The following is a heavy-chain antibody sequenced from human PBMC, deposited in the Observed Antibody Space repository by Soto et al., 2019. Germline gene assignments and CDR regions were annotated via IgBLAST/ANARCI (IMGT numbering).Heavy chain of an antibody. V-gene: IGHV1-3*01. J-gene: IGHJ4*02. CDR2: INAGNGNT. CDR1: GYTFTSYA. CDR3: ARDYSRITIFGVVNYFDY. D-gene: IGHD3-3*01. Sequence: QVQLVQSGAEVKKPGASVKVSCKASGYTFTSYAMHWVRQAPGQRLEWMGWINAGNGNTKYSQKFQGRVTITRDTSAGTAYMELSSLRSEDTAVYYCARDYSRITIFGVVNYFDYWGQGTLVTVSS.